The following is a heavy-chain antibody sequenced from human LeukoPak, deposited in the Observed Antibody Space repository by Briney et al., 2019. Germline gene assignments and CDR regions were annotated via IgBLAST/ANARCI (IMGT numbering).Heavy chain of an antibody. D-gene: IGHD1-1*01. CDR2: IYSGGST. J-gene: IGHJ6*02. V-gene: IGHV3-66*01. CDR3: ARDKGVLERARVRYYYGMDV. Sequence: GGSLRLSCAASGCTVSSNYMSWVRQAPGKGLEWVSVIYSGGSTYYADSVKGRFTISRDNSKNTLYLQMNCVRAEDTAVYYCARDKGVLERARVRYYYGMDVWGQGTTVTVSS. CDR1: GCTVSSNY.